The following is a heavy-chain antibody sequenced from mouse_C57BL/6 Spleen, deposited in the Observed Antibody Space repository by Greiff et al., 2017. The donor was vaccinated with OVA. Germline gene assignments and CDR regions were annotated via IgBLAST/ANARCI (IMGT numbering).Heavy chain of an antibody. V-gene: IGHV1-59*01. D-gene: IGHD2-10*01. CDR2: IDPSDSYT. CDR3: ARTSYFYAMDY. CDR1: GYTFTSYW. Sequence: QVQLKQSGAELVRPGTSVKLSCKASGYTFTSYWMHWVKQRPGQGLEWIGVIDPSDSYTNYNQKFKGKATLTVDTSSSTAYMQLSSLTSEDSAVYYCARTSYFYAMDYWGQGTSVTVSS. J-gene: IGHJ4*01.